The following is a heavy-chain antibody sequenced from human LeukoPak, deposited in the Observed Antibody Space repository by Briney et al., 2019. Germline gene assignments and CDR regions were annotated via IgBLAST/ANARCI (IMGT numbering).Heavy chain of an antibody. D-gene: IGHD3-10*01. Sequence: PGGSLRLSCAASGFTFSSYSMNWVRQAPGKGLEWVSYISSSRSIYYADSVKGRFTISRDNANNSLSLQMNSLRDEDTAVYYCVLGSPFDYWGQGTLVTVPS. V-gene: IGHV3-48*02. CDR3: VLGSPFDY. CDR2: ISSSRSI. J-gene: IGHJ4*02. CDR1: GFTFSSYS.